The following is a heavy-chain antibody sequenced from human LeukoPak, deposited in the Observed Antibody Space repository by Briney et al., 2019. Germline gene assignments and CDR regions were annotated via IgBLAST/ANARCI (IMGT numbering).Heavy chain of an antibody. V-gene: IGHV3-23*01. J-gene: IGHJ3*02. Sequence: QPGGSLRLSCTGSAFTFSTYAMSWVRQAPGKGLEWVSAISGSGGSTYYADSVKGRFTISRDNSKNTLYLQMNSLRAEDTAVYYCAKVKGAFDIWGQGTMVTVSS. CDR1: AFTFSTYA. CDR2: ISGSGGST. CDR3: AKVKGAFDI.